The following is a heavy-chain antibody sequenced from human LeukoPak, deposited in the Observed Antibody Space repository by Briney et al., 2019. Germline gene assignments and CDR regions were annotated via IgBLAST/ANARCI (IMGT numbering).Heavy chain of an antibody. CDR1: GGSITTYY. CDR2: IYHSGST. Sequence: SETLSLTCTVSGGSITTYYWSWIRQPPGKGLEWIGYIYHSGSTNYNPSLKSRVTISADTSNNQFSLKLNSVTAADTAVYYCARGRLKGLDVWGQGTTVTVSS. J-gene: IGHJ6*02. V-gene: IGHV4-59*12. D-gene: IGHD2-21*01. CDR3: ARGRLKGLDV.